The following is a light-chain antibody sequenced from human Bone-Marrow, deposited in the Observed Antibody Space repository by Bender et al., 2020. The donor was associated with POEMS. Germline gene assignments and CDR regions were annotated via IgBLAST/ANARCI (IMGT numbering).Light chain of an antibody. Sequence: QSALTQPASVSGSPGQSITISCTGTSSDVGTYGVVSWYQQHPGKVPKLIIYAVSNRPSGVSNRLSGSKSGNTASLTIAGLQAEDEADYYCNSYTRSNTYVFGTGTKVTVL. CDR2: AVS. V-gene: IGLV2-14*02. CDR1: SSDVGTYGV. J-gene: IGLJ1*01. CDR3: NSYTRSNTYV.